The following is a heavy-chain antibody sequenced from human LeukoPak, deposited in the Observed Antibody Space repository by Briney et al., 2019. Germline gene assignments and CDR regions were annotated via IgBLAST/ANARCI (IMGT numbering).Heavy chain of an antibody. V-gene: IGHV4-39*01. CDR2: IYYSGST. CDR1: GGSISSSSYY. Sequence: SETLSLTCTVAGGSISSSSYYWGWIRQPPGKGMEWIGSIYYSGSTYYNPSLKSRVTISVDTSKNQFSLKLSSVTAADTAVYYCATGQGYDSSGYILFDYWGQGTLVTVSS. J-gene: IGHJ4*02. CDR3: ATGQGYDSSGYILFDY. D-gene: IGHD3-22*01.